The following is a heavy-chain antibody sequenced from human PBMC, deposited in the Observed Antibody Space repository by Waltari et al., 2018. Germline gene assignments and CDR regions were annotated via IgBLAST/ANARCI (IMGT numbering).Heavy chain of an antibody. CDR3: AKLNYGGPGYYYYYGMDV. Sequence: QVQLQQWGAGLLKPSETLSLTCAVYGGSFSGYYWSWLRQPPGKGLEWIGEINHSGSNNHNPALKSRVTIAGDTSKNQFSLKLSSVTAADTAVDYCAKLNYGGPGYYYYYGMDVWGQGTTVTVSS. V-gene: IGHV4-34*01. CDR1: GGSFSGYY. D-gene: IGHD4-17*01. J-gene: IGHJ6*02. CDR2: INHSGSN.